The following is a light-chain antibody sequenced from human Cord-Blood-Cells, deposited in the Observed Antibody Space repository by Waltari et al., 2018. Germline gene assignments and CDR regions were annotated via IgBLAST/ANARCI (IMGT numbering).Light chain of an antibody. CDR1: SSNIGAGYD. CDR3: QSYDSSLSPWV. V-gene: IGLV1-40*01. CDR2: GNS. Sequence: QSVLTQPPSVSGAPGQRVTISCTGSSSNIGAGYDVQWYQQLPGTAPKLLIYGNSNRPSGVPDRFSGSKSGTSASLAITGLQAEDEADYYCQSYDSSLSPWVFGGGTKLTVL. J-gene: IGLJ3*02.